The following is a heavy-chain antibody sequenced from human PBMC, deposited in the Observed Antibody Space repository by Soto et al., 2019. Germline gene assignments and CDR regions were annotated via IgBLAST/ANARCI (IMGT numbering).Heavy chain of an antibody. Sequence: EVQLVESGGGLVQPGGSLRLSCAASGLTFSSNWMSWVRQAPGRGLECVANIKQDGNEKYYVDSVKGRFTISRDNAKNSLYLQMNSLRAEDTAVYYCARVVGAPNWFDPWGQGTLGTVSS. CDR3: ARVVGAPNWFDP. CDR1: GLTFSSNW. V-gene: IGHV3-7*04. D-gene: IGHD1-26*01. CDR2: IKQDGNEK. J-gene: IGHJ5*02.